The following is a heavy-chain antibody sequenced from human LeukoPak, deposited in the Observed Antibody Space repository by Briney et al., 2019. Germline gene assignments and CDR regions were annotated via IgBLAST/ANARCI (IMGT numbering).Heavy chain of an antibody. V-gene: IGHV3-30-3*01. J-gene: IGHJ4*02. CDR2: ISYDGSNK. CDR1: GFTLSSYA. CDR3: ARGKRYSSSSGLFDY. D-gene: IGHD6-6*01. Sequence: GGSLRLSCAASGFTLSSYAMHWVRQAPGKGLEWVAVISYDGSNKYYADSVKGRFTISRDNSKNTLYLQMNSLRAEDTAVYYCARGKRYSSSSGLFDYWGQGTLVTVSS.